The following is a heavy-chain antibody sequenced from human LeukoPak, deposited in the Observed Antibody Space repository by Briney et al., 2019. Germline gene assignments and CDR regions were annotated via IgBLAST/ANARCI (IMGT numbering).Heavy chain of an antibody. CDR1: GFTFDDYA. CDR2: ISWNSGSI. V-gene: IGHV3-9*01. Sequence: GGSLRPSCAASGFTFDDYAMHWVRQAPGKGLEWVSGISWNSGSIGYADSVKGRFTISRDNAKNSLYLQMNSLRAEDTALYYCAKDLKAKEGGFDYWGQGTLVTVSS. D-gene: IGHD1-26*01. J-gene: IGHJ4*02. CDR3: AKDLKAKEGGFDY.